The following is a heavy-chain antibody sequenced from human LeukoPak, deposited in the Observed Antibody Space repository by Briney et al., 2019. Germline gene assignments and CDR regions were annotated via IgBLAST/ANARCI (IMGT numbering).Heavy chain of an antibody. D-gene: IGHD6-25*01. CDR3: ARERTPGSGYGVDY. Sequence: ASVKVSCKASGYTFTGYYMHWVRQAPGQGLEWMGWINPNSGGTNYAQKFQGRVTMTRDTSISTAYMELSRLRSDDTAVYYCARERTPGSGYGVDYWGQGTLVTVSP. J-gene: IGHJ4*02. CDR1: GYTFTGYY. V-gene: IGHV1-2*02. CDR2: INPNSGGT.